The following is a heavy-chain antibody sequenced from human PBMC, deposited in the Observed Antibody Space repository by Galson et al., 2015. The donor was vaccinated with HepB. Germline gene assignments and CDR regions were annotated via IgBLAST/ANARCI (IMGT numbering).Heavy chain of an antibody. D-gene: IGHD6-13*01. CDR1: GFTFSSYG. CDR2: ISYDGNNK. V-gene: IGHV3-30*18. CDR3: AKDLRSSSWYVVGMDA. Sequence: SLRLSCAASGFTFSSYGMHWVRQAPGKGLEWVAFISYDGNNKYYGGSVKGRFTISTDNSKNTLYLQMNSLRAEDTAVYYCAKDLRSSSWYVVGMDAWGQGTTVTVSS. J-gene: IGHJ6*02.